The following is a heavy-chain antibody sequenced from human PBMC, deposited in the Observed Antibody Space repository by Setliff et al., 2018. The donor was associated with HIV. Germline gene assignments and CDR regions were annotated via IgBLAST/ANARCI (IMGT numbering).Heavy chain of an antibody. CDR2: IYFTGSS. J-gene: IGHJ5*01. CDR3: ARTTYSGSYFNDS. D-gene: IGHD1-26*01. CDR1: GVSISSDDYF. Sequence: PSETLSLTCTVSGVSISSDDYFWTWIRQPAGKGLEWIGSIYFTGSSDNNPSLKSRVTVSVDPSKNQFSLKLSSVTAADTAVYYCARTTYSGSYFNDSWGQGTLVTVSS. V-gene: IGHV4-61*10.